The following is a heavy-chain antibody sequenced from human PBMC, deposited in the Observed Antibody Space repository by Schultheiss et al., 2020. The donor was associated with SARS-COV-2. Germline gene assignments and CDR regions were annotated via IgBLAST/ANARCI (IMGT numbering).Heavy chain of an antibody. CDR2: IIPIFGTA. Sequence: SVKVSCKASGGTFSSYAISWVRQAPGQGLEWMGGIIPIFGTANYAQKFQGRVTITADESTSTAYMELSSLRSDDTAVYYCARGRERLYSSSSGADFDYWGQGTLVTVSS. V-gene: IGHV1-69*13. D-gene: IGHD6-6*01. CDR3: ARGRERLYSSSSGADFDY. J-gene: IGHJ4*02. CDR1: GGTFSSYA.